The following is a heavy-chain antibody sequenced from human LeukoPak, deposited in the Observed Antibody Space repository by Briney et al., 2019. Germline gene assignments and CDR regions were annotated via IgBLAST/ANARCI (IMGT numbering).Heavy chain of an antibody. CDR3: AREGVAITHYFDS. Sequence: PSETLSLTCAVSGGSISSYYWSWIRQPPGKGLEWIGYIYYSGSTNYNPSLKSRVTISVDTSKNQFSLKLSSVNAADTAVYYCAREGVAITHYFDSWGHGTLVTVSS. CDR2: IYYSGST. V-gene: IGHV4-59*01. CDR1: GGSISSYY. J-gene: IGHJ4*01. D-gene: IGHD1-14*01.